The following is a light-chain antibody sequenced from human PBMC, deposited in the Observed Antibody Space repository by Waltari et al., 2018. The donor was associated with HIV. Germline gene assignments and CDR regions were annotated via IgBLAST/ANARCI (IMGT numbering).Light chain of an antibody. V-gene: IGLV8-61*01. CDR3: VLYMGSVGWV. Sequence: QTVVTQEPSFSVSPGGTVTLTCGLSSGSVPTTHYPHWYQQPPGQAPRTIIYTTNTRSSGVPDRFSGSILGNKAALTITGAQADDESDYYCVLYMGSVGWVFGGGTRLTVL. CDR2: TTN. J-gene: IGLJ3*02. CDR1: SGSVPTTHY.